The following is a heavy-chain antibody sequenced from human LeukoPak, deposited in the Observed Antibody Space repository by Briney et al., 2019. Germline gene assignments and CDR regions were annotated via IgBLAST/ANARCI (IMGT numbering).Heavy chain of an antibody. Sequence: GGSLRLSCAASGFTFSSYAMSWVRQAPGKGLEWVALIRYDGSNKYYADSVKGRFTISRDNSKNTLYLQMNSLRAEDTAVYYCRTGSHIVVVIAIWDHAFDIWGQGTMVTVSS. J-gene: IGHJ3*02. V-gene: IGHV3-30*02. CDR1: GFTFSSYA. D-gene: IGHD2-21*01. CDR2: IRYDGSNK. CDR3: RTGSHIVVVIAIWDHAFDI.